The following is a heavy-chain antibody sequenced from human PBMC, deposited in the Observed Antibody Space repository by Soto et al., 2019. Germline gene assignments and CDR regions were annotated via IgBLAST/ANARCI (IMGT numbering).Heavy chain of an antibody. D-gene: IGHD2-21*02. Sequence: SETLSLTCTVSGGSISSYYWSWIRQPPGKGLEWIGYIYYSVSTNYNPSLKSRVTISVDTSKNQFSLKLSSVTAADTAVYYCARGSPVATDYWGQGTLVTVSS. CDR3: ARGSPVATDY. CDR2: IYYSVST. CDR1: GGSISSYY. V-gene: IGHV4-59*12. J-gene: IGHJ4*02.